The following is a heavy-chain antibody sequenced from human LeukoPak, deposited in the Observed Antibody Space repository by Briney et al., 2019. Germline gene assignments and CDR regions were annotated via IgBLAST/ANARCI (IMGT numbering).Heavy chain of an antibody. Sequence: GGSLRLSCSGSGFNFRDYGLSWVRQAPGKGLEWVSGINWDGENTAYADSVKGRFTISRDNADNTVYLQMDSLRVEDTALYYCARDLSATWYSLAYWGRGTLVTVSS. J-gene: IGHJ4*02. CDR1: GFNFRDYG. D-gene: IGHD2-15*01. CDR3: ARDLSATWYSLAY. CDR2: INWDGENT. V-gene: IGHV3-20*04.